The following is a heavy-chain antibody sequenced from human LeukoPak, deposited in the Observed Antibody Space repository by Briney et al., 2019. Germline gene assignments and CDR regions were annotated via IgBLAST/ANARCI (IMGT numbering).Heavy chain of an antibody. D-gene: IGHD6-13*01. CDR2: ISYDGSNK. CDR1: GFTFSSYA. Sequence: GGSLRLSCAASGFTFSSYAMHWVRQAPGKGLEWVAVISYDGSNKYYADSVKGRFTISRDNSKNTLYLQMNSLSAEDTAVYYCARGQIAAAGMGSDYWGQGTLVTVSS. V-gene: IGHV3-30-3*01. J-gene: IGHJ4*02. CDR3: ARGQIAAAGMGSDY.